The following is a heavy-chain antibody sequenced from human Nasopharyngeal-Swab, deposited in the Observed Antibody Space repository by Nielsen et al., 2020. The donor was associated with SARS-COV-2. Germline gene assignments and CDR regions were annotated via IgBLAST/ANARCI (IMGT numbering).Heavy chain of an antibody. CDR3: AKDQSINWFDP. V-gene: IGHV3-30*18. J-gene: IGHJ5*02. D-gene: IGHD2-21*01. CDR2: ISYDGSNK. Sequence: WIRQPPGKGLEWVAVISYDGSNKYYADSVKGRFTISGDNSKNTLYLQMNSLRAEDTAVYYCAKDQSINWFDPWGQGTLVTVSS.